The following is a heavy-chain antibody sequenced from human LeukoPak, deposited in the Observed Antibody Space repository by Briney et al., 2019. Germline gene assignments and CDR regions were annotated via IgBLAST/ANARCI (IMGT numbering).Heavy chain of an antibody. Sequence: ASVKVSCKASGGTFSSYAISWVRQAPGQGLEWMGIINPSGGSTSYAQKFQGRVTMTRDTSTSTVYMELSSLRSEDTAVYYCARDPTRYCSGGSCYSGWFDPWGQGTLVTVSS. CDR2: INPSGGST. CDR3: ARDPTRYCSGGSCYSGWFDP. D-gene: IGHD2-15*01. CDR1: GGTFSSYA. V-gene: IGHV1-46*01. J-gene: IGHJ5*02.